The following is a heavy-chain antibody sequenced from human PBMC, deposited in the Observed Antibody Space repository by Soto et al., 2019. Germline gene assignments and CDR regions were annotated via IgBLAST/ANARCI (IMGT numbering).Heavy chain of an antibody. Sequence: GGSLRLSCAASGFTFSSYSMNWVRQAPGKGLEWVSSISSSSSYIHYAGSVKGRFTISRDNAKNSLYLQMNSLRAEDTAVYYCARDRVAAAGTDYYYGMDVWGQGTTVTVSS. D-gene: IGHD6-13*01. CDR1: GFTFSSYS. CDR2: ISSSSSYI. J-gene: IGHJ6*02. V-gene: IGHV3-21*01. CDR3: ARDRVAAAGTDYYYGMDV.